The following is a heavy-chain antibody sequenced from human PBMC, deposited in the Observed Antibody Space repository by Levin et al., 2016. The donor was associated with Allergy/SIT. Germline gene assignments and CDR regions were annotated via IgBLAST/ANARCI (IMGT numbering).Heavy chain of an antibody. J-gene: IGHJ6*03. V-gene: IGHV4-34*01. CDR2: INHSGST. Sequence: WIRQPPGKGLEWIGEINHSGSTNYNPSLKSRVTISVDTSKNQFSLKLSSVTAADTAVYYCARRPWKYQLPRSDYYYYYYMDVWGKGTTVTVSS. CDR3: ARRPWKYQLPRSDYYYYYYMDV. D-gene: IGHD2-2*01.